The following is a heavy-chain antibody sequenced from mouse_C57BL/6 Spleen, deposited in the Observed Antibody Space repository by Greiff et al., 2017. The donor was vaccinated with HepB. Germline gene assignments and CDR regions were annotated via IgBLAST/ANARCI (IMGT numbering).Heavy chain of an antibody. CDR2: IDPSDSET. J-gene: IGHJ3*01. V-gene: IGHV1-52*01. Sequence: QVQLKQPGAELVRPGSSVKLSCKASGYTFTSYWMHWVKQRPIQGLEWIGNIDPSDSETHYNQKFKDKATLTVDKSSSTAYMQLSSLTSEDSAVYYCATLIYYDYEGFAYWGQGTLVTVSA. CDR1: GYTFTSYW. CDR3: ATLIYYDYEGFAY. D-gene: IGHD2-4*01.